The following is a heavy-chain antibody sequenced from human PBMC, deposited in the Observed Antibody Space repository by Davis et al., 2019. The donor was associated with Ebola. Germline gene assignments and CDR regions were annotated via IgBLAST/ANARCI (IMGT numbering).Heavy chain of an antibody. J-gene: IGHJ6*02. D-gene: IGHD2-8*02. CDR1: GGTFSSYA. Sequence: SVKVSCKASGGTFSSYAISWVRQAPGQGLEWMGGIIPILGTANYAQKFQGRVTITADESTSTAYMELSSLRSEDTAVYYCARVGGGRYGGTGVTENYYGMDVWGQGTTVTVSS. CDR2: IIPILGTA. V-gene: IGHV1-69*13. CDR3: ARVGGGRYGGTGVTENYYGMDV.